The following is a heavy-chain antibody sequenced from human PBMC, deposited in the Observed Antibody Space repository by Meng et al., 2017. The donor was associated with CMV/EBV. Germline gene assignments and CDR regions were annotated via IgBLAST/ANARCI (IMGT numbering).Heavy chain of an antibody. CDR1: GFTFSNAW. CDR3: TTRTSSSDPYYYYGMDV. Sequence: GGSLRLSCAASGFTFSNAWMSWVRQAPGTGLEWVGRIKSKTDGGTTDYAAPVEGRFTISRDDSKNTLYLQMNSLKTEDTAVYYCTTRTSSSDPYYYYGMDVWGQGTTVTVSS. V-gene: IGHV3-15*01. J-gene: IGHJ6*02. CDR2: IKSKTDGGTT. D-gene: IGHD6-6*01.